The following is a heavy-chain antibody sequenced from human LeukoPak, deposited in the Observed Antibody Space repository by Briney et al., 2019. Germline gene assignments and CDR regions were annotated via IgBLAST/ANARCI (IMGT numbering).Heavy chain of an antibody. CDR2: INHSGST. Sequence: SETLSLTCAVYGGSFSGYYWSWVRQPPGKGLEWIGEINHSGSTNYNPSRKSRVTISVETSKKQFSLTLSSVTAADTAVYYCARGLIPHAFDIWGQGTMVTVSS. CDR3: ARGLIPHAFDI. CDR1: GGSFSGYY. V-gene: IGHV4-34*01. J-gene: IGHJ3*02. D-gene: IGHD2-21*01.